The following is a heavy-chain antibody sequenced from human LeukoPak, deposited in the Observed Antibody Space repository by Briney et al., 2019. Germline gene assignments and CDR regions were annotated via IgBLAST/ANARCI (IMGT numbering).Heavy chain of an antibody. Sequence: PTETLSLTCTVSGGSISSSSYYWGWIRQPPGKGLEWIGSMSYSGNTYYNPSLKSRVTISVDTSKNQFSLKLSSVTAADTAVYYCARRKGGYSYYYYYMDVWGKGTKVTVSS. D-gene: IGHD4-23*01. CDR3: ARRKGGYSYYYYYMDV. J-gene: IGHJ6*03. CDR2: MSYSGNT. V-gene: IGHV4-39*01. CDR1: GGSISSSSYY.